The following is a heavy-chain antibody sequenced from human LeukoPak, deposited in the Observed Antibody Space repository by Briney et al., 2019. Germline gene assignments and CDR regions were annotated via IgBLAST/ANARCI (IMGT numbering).Heavy chain of an antibody. CDR1: GGSFSGYY. Sequence: SETLSLTCAVYGGSFSGYYWSWIRQPPGKGLEWIGEINHSGSTNYNPSLKSRVTISVDTSKNQFSLKLSSVTAADTAVYYCARVRVQFDHWGQGTLVTVSS. V-gene: IGHV4-34*01. CDR2: INHSGST. J-gene: IGHJ4*02. CDR3: ARVRVQFDH.